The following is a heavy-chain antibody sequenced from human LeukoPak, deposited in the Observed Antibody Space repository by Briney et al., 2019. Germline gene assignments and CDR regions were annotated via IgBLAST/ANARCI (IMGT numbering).Heavy chain of an antibody. Sequence: SQTLSLTCGISGDSVSTNTAAWNWIRQSPSRGLEWLGRTYYRSKWYSDYAVSVKSRITINPDTSKSQFSLQLNSVTPEDTAVYFCARDGWPAFDYWGQGTLVTVSS. V-gene: IGHV6-1*01. CDR1: GDSVSTNTAA. D-gene: IGHD2-15*01. CDR2: TYYRSKWYS. J-gene: IGHJ4*02. CDR3: ARDGWPAFDY.